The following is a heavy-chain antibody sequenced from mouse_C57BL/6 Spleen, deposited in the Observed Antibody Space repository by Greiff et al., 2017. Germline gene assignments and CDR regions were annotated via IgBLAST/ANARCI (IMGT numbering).Heavy chain of an antibody. D-gene: IGHD1-1*01. Sequence: QVQLKQSGPGLVQPSQSLSITCTVSGFSLTSYGVHWVRQSPGKGLEWLGVIWSGGSTDYNAAFISRLSISKDNSKSQVFFKMNSLQADDTAIYYCARKRIFITTVVDGGYYAMDYWGQGTSVTVSS. CDR2: IWSGGST. J-gene: IGHJ4*01. CDR1: GFSLTSYG. V-gene: IGHV2-2*01. CDR3: ARKRIFITTVVDGGYYAMDY.